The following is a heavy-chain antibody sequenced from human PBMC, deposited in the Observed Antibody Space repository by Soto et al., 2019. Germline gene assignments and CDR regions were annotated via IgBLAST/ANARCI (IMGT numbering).Heavy chain of an antibody. J-gene: IGHJ3*02. CDR3: ANKLVAGLRWGAFDI. CDR2: ISGSGGST. CDR1: GFTFSSYA. Sequence: QPGGSLRLSCAASGFTFSSYAMSWVRQAPGEGLEWVSAISGSGGSTYCADSVKGRFTISRDNSKNTLYLQMNSLRAEDTAVYYCANKLVAGLRWGAFDIWGQGTMVTVSS. D-gene: IGHD6-19*01. V-gene: IGHV3-23*01.